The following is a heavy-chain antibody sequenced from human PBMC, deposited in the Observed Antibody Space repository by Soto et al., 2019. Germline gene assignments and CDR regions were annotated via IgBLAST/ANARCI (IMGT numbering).Heavy chain of an antibody. CDR3: ARDIMVRGVVYYSYYYGMDV. CDR1: GFTFRNYW. J-gene: IGHJ6*02. V-gene: IGHV3-74*01. CDR2: INSDGSII. Sequence: EVQLVESGGGLVQPGGSLRLSCAVSGFTFRNYWMHWVRQAPGKGLVWVSRINSDGSIISYADSVKGRFTISRDNAKNTLYLQMNSLRAEDTAVYYCARDIMVRGVVYYSYYYGMDVWGQGTTVTVSS. D-gene: IGHD3-10*01.